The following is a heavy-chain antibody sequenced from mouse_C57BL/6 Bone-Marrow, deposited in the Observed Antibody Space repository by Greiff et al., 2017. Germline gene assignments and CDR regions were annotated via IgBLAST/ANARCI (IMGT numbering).Heavy chain of an antibody. Sequence: QVQLQQSGAELVRPGTSVKMSCKASGYTFTNYWIGWAKQRPGHGLEWIGDIYPGGGYTNYNEKFKGKATLTADKSSSTAYMQFSSLTSEDSAIYYCARRGLYAMDYWGQGTSGTVSS. CDR1: GYTFTNYW. V-gene: IGHV1-63*01. J-gene: IGHJ4*01. CDR3: ARRGLYAMDY. CDR2: IYPGGGYT. D-gene: IGHD3-3*01.